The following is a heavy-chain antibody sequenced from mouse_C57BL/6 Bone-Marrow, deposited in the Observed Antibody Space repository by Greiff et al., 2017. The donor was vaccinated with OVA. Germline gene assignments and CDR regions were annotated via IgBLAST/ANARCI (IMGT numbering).Heavy chain of an antibody. CDR1: GFTFSDYG. D-gene: IGHD4-1*01. Sequence: EVKLMESGGGSVKPGGSLKLSCAASGFTFSDYGMHWVRQAPEKGLEWVAYISSGSSTIYYAETVKGRFTISRDNAKNTLFLQMTGLRSEDTAMYYCARSLTRTGTLWGQGTTLTVSS. CDR2: ISSGSSTI. J-gene: IGHJ2*01. CDR3: ARSLTRTGTL. V-gene: IGHV5-17*01.